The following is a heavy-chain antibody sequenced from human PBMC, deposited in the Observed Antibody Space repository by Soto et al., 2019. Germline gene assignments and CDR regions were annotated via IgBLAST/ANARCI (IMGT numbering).Heavy chain of an antibody. CDR3: AKAYDSSGYSMDY. V-gene: IGHV3-43*01. J-gene: IGHJ4*02. Sequence: EVQLVESGGVVVQPGGSLRLSCAASGFTFDDYTMHWVRQAPGKGLEWVSLISWDGGSTYYADSVKGRFTISRDNIKNSLYLQMNSLRTEDTALYYCAKAYDSSGYSMDYWGQGTLVTVSS. CDR1: GFTFDDYT. D-gene: IGHD3-22*01. CDR2: ISWDGGST.